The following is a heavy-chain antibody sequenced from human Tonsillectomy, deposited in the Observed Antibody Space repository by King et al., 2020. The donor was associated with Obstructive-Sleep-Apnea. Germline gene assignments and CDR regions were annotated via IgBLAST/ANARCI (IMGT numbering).Heavy chain of an antibody. CDR2: IWYDGSNK. V-gene: IGHV3-33*01. CDR1: GFTFSSYG. J-gene: IGHJ6*02. CDR3: ARGCSSTSCYGGYYYYGMDV. D-gene: IGHD2-2*01. Sequence: VQLVESGGGVVQPGRSLRLSCAASGFTFSSYGMHWVRQAPGKGLEWVAVIWYDGSNKYYADSVKGRFTISRDNSKNTLYLQMHSLRAEDTAVYYCARGCSSTSCYGGYYYYGMDVWGQGTTVTVSS.